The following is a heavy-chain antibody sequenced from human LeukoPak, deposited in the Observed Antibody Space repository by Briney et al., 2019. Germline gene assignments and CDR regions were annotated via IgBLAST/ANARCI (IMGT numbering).Heavy chain of an antibody. V-gene: IGHV4-4*07. CDR3: ARDRPGYSYGYDY. J-gene: IGHJ4*02. D-gene: IGHD5-18*01. Sequence: SETLSLTCTVSGGSISSYHWSWLRQPAGKGLEWIGRIYTSGSTNYNPSLKSRVTMSVDTSKNQFSLKLSSVTAADTAVYYCARDRPGYSYGYDYWGQGTLVTVSS. CDR2: IYTSGST. CDR1: GGSISSYH.